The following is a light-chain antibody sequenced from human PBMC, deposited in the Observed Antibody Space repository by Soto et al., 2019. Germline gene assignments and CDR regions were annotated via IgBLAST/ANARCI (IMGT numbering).Light chain of an antibody. CDR2: KAS. Sequence: DIQMTQSPSILSASVGDRVTITCRASQTISSWLAWYQQKPGKAPKLLIYKASTLKSGVPSRFSGSGSGTEFTLTISSLQPDDFATYYCKHYNSYSEAFGQGTKVDI. J-gene: IGKJ1*01. CDR1: QTISSW. V-gene: IGKV1-5*03. CDR3: KHYNSYSEA.